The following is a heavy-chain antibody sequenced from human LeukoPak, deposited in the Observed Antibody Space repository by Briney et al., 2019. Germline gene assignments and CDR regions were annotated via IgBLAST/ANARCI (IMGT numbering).Heavy chain of an antibody. CDR3: ARDSALLWFGELDS. CDR2: IYYSGST. J-gene: IGHJ5*02. V-gene: IGHV4-30-4*01. Sequence: SETLSLTCSVSGGSISSGDHYWSWIRQPPGKGLEWIGNIYYSGSTNYNASFKSRITISVDTSRNQFSLKLTSVTAANTAVYFCARDSALLWFGELDSWGQGTVVTVSS. D-gene: IGHD3-10*01. CDR1: GGSISSGDHY.